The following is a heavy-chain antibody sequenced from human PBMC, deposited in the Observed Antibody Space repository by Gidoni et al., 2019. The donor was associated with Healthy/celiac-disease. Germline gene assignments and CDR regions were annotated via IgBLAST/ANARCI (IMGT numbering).Heavy chain of an antibody. V-gene: IGHV3-30-3*01. D-gene: IGHD2-8*02. CDR2: ISYDGSNK. J-gene: IGHJ4*02. CDR1: GLTFSSSA. CDR3: ARGVGGVLGSY. Sequence: QVQLVGSVGGVVKPGRALRRACAASGLTFSSSARHWVRQAPGKGLEWVAVISYDGSNKYYADSVKGRFTISRDNSKNTLYLQMNSLRAEDTAVYYCARGVGGVLGSYWCQGTLVTVSS.